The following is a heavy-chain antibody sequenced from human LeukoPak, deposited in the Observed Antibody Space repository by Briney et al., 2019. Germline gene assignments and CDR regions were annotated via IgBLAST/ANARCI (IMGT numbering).Heavy chain of an antibody. V-gene: IGHV3-21*06. CDR3: VRDVGAVRGEVYFDY. D-gene: IGHD3-10*01. Sequence: GGSLRLSCAASGFTFSRYYMSWVRQAPGKGLEWVSSITGSGPYMLYADSVKHRFTISRDNTKNLLYLEMNSLRAEDTAMYFCVRDVGAVRGEVYFDYWGQGTLVTVSS. CDR1: GFTFSRYY. J-gene: IGHJ4*02. CDR2: ITGSGPYM.